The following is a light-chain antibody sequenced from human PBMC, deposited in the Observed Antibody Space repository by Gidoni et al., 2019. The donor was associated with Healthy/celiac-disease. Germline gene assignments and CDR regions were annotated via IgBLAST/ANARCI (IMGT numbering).Light chain of an antibody. CDR3: MRALQTPWT. Sequence: DIVMTQSPLSLPVTPGEPDSISCRYSQSLLHSNGYNYLDWYLQKPGQSPQLLIYLGSNRASGVPDMFSGSGSGTDFTLKISRVEAEDVGVYYCMRALQTPWTFGQGTKVEIK. CDR1: QSLLHSNGYNY. J-gene: IGKJ1*01. CDR2: LGS. V-gene: IGKV2-28*01.